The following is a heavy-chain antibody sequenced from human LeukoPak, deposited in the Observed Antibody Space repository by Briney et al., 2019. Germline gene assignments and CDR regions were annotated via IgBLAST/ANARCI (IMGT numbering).Heavy chain of an antibody. CDR1: GFTFSSYA. CDR3: AKIKGAVRVTYYDFWSGSPDNWFDP. D-gene: IGHD3-3*01. V-gene: IGHV3-23*01. Sequence: GGSLRPSCAASGFTFSSYAMSWVRQAPGKGLEWVSAISGSGGSTYYADSVKGRFTISRDNSKNTLYLQMNSLRAEDTAVYYCAKIKGAVRVTYYDFWSGSPDNWFDPWGQGTLVTVSS. J-gene: IGHJ5*02. CDR2: ISGSGGST.